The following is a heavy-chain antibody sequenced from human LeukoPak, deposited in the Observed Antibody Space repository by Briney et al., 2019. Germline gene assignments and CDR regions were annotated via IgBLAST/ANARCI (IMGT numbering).Heavy chain of an antibody. Sequence: KASETLSLTCTVSGGSISSYYWSWIRQPPGKGLEWIGYIYYSGSTNYNPSLKSRVTISVDTSKNQFSLKLSSVTAADTAVYYCARDQGGLYYFDYWGQGTQVTVSS. CDR2: IYYSGST. V-gene: IGHV4-59*01. J-gene: IGHJ4*02. CDR3: ARDQGGLYYFDY. CDR1: GGSISSYY. D-gene: IGHD1-26*01.